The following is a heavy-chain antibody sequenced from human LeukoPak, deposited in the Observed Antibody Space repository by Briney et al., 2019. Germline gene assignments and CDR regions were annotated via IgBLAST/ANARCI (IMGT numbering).Heavy chain of an antibody. CDR2: IYYSGIT. V-gene: IGHV4-59*01. D-gene: IGHD3-22*01. Sequence: SETLSLTCTVSGGSISSYYWSWVRQPPGKALEWIGFIYYSGITDYNPSLKSRVTISVDTSKNQFSLKLTSVTAADTAVYYCARLRALSYYDSSGNMYYFEYWGQGTLVTVSS. CDR1: GGSISSYY. J-gene: IGHJ4*02. CDR3: ARLRALSYYDSSGNMYYFEY.